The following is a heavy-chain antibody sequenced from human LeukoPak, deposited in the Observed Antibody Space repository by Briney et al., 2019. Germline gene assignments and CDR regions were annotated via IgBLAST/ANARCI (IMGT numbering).Heavy chain of an antibody. D-gene: IGHD3-22*01. Sequence: ASVKVSCKASGYTFTGYYMHWVRQAPGQGLEWMGWINPNSGGTNYAQKFQGRVTMTRDTSISTAYMELSRLRSDDTAVYYCARPYDSSGYYFRGDAFDIWGQGTMVTVSS. CDR1: GYTFTGYY. CDR3: ARPYDSSGYYFRGDAFDI. J-gene: IGHJ3*02. V-gene: IGHV1-2*02. CDR2: INPNSGGT.